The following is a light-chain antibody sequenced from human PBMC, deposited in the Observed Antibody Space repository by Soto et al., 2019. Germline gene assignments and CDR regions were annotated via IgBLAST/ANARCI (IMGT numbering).Light chain of an antibody. CDR3: QQYNSYS. CDR2: LAS. V-gene: IGKV3-20*01. J-gene: IGKJ1*01. CDR1: QSVSSSY. Sequence: EIVLTQSPGTLSLSPGEGATLSCRASQSVSSSYLAWYQQKPGQAPRLLIYLASSRAPGIPDRFSGSGSGTDFTLTISNLQPDDFATYYCQQYNSYSFGQGTKVDIK.